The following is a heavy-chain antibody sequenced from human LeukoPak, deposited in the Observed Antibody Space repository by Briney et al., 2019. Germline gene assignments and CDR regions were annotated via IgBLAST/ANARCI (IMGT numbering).Heavy chain of an antibody. CDR2: ISYDGSNK. Sequence: GGSLRLSCAASGFTFSSYSMNWVRQAPGKGLEWVAVISYDGSNKYYADSVKGRFTISRDNSKNTLYLQMNSLRAEDTAVYYCAKDVADILTGPDYWGQGTLVTVSS. CDR1: GFTFSSYS. J-gene: IGHJ4*02. CDR3: AKDVADILTGPDY. V-gene: IGHV3-30*18. D-gene: IGHD3-9*01.